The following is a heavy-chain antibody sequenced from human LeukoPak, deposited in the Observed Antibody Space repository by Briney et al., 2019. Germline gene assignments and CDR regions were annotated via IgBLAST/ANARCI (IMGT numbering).Heavy chain of an antibody. J-gene: IGHJ4*02. CDR1: GGTFSSYA. D-gene: IGHD6-13*01. CDR3: AKDSSNWSFDY. CDR2: INPSGDST. V-gene: IGHV1-46*01. Sequence: ASVKVSCKASGGTFSSYAISWVRQAPGQGLEWMGIINPSGDSTRYAQKFQGRVTLTRDTSTSTVYMELSSLRSEDTAVYYCAKDSSNWSFDYWGQGTLVTVSS.